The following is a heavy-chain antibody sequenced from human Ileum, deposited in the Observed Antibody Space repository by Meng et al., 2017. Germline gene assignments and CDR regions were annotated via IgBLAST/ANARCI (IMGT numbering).Heavy chain of an antibody. J-gene: IGHJ4*02. D-gene: IGHD6-13*01. CDR1: GDSSSGNSWA. Sequence: QVHVQQSSPGLVTPTQHLSLTRAHSGDSSSGNSWAWNWIRQPPTRDLECLGRTYYKSKWYNEYAESVKTRITISPDTSKNHFSPQLIYVTPEDTAVYYCARGWAAAGFDYWGQGTLVTVSS. CDR2: TYYKSKWYN. CDR3: ARGWAAAGFDY. V-gene: IGHV6-1*01.